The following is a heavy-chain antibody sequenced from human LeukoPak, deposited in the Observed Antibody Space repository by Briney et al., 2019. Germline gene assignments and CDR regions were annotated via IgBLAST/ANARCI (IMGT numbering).Heavy chain of an antibody. Sequence: SETLSLTCTVSGGSISTYYWSWIRQPPGKGLEWIGYSDYSGGTHYNPSLRSRVTISTDTPKNQFSLKLRSVTAADTAVYYCARVGSYAFDIWGQGTMVTVSS. V-gene: IGHV4-59*01. CDR2: SDYSGGT. J-gene: IGHJ3*02. CDR1: GGSISTYY. CDR3: ARVGSYAFDI.